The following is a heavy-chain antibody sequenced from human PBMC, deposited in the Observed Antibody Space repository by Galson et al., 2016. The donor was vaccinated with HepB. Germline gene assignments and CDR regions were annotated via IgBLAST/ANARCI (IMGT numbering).Heavy chain of an antibody. Sequence: SVKVSCKASGGTYITYAINWVRQAPGQGLEWMGGITPNIGTAKYAQKFQGRVTIIADESTRTAYMELSSLSSEDTAVYYCATLTYDILTGFRYFYYGFDVWGQGTTVTVS. CDR1: GGTYITYA. D-gene: IGHD3-9*01. CDR2: ITPNIGTA. CDR3: ATLTYDILTGFRYFYYGFDV. J-gene: IGHJ6*02. V-gene: IGHV1-69*13.